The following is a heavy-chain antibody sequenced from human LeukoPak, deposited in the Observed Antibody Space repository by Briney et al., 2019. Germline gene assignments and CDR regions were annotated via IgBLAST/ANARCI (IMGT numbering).Heavy chain of an antibody. D-gene: IGHD4-23*01. Sequence: ASVKVSRKSSGYTFTGYYMHWVRQAPGQGLEWMGWINPNSGGTNYAQKFQGRVTMTRDTSITTAYMELSRLSSDDTAVYYCARHPGRVTNDWYFDLWGRGILVTVSS. CDR1: GYTFTGYY. CDR3: ARHPGRVTNDWYFDL. V-gene: IGHV1-2*02. J-gene: IGHJ2*01. CDR2: INPNSGGT.